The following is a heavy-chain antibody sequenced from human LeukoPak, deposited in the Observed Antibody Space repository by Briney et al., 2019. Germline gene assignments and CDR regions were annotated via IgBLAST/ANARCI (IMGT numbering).Heavy chain of an antibody. D-gene: IGHD1-1*01. CDR1: GFTFSSYAM. J-gene: IGHJ3*02. Sequence: GSLRLSCAASGFTFSSYAMSWVRLPPGKGLEWIGEIYHSGSSNYNPSLKSRLTISVDKSKNQFSLKLSSVIAADTAMYYCARGGTGAFDIWGQGTMVTVSS. CDR2: IYHSGSS. V-gene: IGHV4-4*02. CDR3: ARGGTGAFDI.